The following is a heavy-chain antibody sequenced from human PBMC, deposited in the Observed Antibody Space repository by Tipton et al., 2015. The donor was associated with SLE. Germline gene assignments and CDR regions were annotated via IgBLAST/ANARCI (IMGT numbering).Heavy chain of an antibody. V-gene: IGHV4-39*07. CDR2: VNYVGKT. D-gene: IGHD6-13*01. Sequence: TLSLTCTVSGDSIIDTSYFWGWIRQPPGKGLEWIGSVNYVGKTYDNPSLKSRVTISIDTSKNQFSLKLTSVTAADTAIYYCARHPETIAAPGGVYWGQGTLVPVSS. J-gene: IGHJ4*02. CDR1: GDSIIDTSYF. CDR3: ARHPETIAAPGGVY.